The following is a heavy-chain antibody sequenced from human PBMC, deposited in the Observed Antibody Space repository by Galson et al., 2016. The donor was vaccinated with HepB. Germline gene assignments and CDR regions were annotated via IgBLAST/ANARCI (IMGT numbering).Heavy chain of an antibody. V-gene: IGHV4-30-2*05. CDR2: VFRDGDS. CDR1: GDSISNVGYS. Sequence: TLSLTCVVSGDSISNVGYSWSWIRQPPGKGLEWIGHVFRDGDSYYNPSLKNRVTITTDTSMNQFSLKLSFLTAADTAVYFCARGHSVRRLKGGRGVAAFQTNRYFDLWGRGSLVTVS. J-gene: IGHJ2*01. D-gene: IGHD3-10*01. CDR3: ARGHSVRRLKGGRGVAAFQTNRYFDL.